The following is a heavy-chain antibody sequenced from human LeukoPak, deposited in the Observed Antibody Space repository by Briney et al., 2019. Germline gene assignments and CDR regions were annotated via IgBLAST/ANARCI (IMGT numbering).Heavy chain of an antibody. V-gene: IGHV3-20*04. CDR3: ARDLGYYYGSGSYLPFDY. D-gene: IGHD3-10*01. CDR1: GFTFDDYG. Sequence: TGGSLRLSCAVSGFTFDDYGMSWVRQAPGKGLEWVSGINWNGGSTGYTDSVKGRFTISRDNAKNSLYLQMNSLRAEDTALYYCARDLGYYYGSGSYLPFDYWGQGTLVTVSS. J-gene: IGHJ4*02. CDR2: INWNGGST.